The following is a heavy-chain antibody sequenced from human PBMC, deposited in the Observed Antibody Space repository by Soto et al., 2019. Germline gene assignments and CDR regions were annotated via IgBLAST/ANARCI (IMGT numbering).Heavy chain of an antibody. D-gene: IGHD2-15*01. Sequence: DVQLLESGGGLVQPEGSLRLSCAASGFTFSSYAMGWVRQGPGKGLEWVAVVSIGGSTHYADSVRGRFTISRDNSKNTLSLQRNSLTAEDTAVYFCAKRRGAGGHFDYWGQVALVTVSS. CDR3: AKRRGAGGHFDY. J-gene: IGHJ4*02. V-gene: IGHV3-23*01. CDR1: GFTFSSYA. CDR2: VSIGGST.